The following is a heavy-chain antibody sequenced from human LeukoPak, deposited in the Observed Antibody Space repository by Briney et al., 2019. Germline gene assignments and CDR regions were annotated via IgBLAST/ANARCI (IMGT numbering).Heavy chain of an antibody. D-gene: IGHD3-22*01. J-gene: IGHJ4*02. CDR1: GGSFSGYY. V-gene: IGHV4-34*01. Sequence: PSETLSLTCAVYGGSFSGYYWSWIRQPPGKGLEWIGGINHSGSTNYNPSLKSRVTISVDTSKNQFSLKLSSVTAADTAVYYCARWGRGYYDSSGYSAYWGQGTLVTVSS. CDR3: ARWGRGYYDSSGYSAY. CDR2: INHSGST.